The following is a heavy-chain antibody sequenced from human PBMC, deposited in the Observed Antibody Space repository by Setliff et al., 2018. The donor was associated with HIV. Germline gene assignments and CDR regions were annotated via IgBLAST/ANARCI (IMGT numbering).Heavy chain of an antibody. CDR3: ARQRGGRVTIFGVSGGWFDP. CDR2: VYYSGAPTRRLSEYNPYRENPTRGTT. Sequence: SETLSLTCSVSGGSIRSHYWSWVRQAPGKRLEWIGNVYYSGAPTRRLSEYNPYRENPTRGTTDYNPSLRGRVTVSLDVSKSQFYLRLKSVTAAETAVYYCARQRGGRVTIFGVSGGWFDPWGQGTLVTVSS. J-gene: IGHJ5*02. D-gene: IGHD3-3*01. CDR1: GGSIRSHY. V-gene: IGHV4-59*11.